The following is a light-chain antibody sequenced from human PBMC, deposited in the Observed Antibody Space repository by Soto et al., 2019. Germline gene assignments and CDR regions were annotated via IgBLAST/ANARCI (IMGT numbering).Light chain of an antibody. J-gene: IGKJ5*01. Sequence: EIVMTQSPATLSVSPGERATLSCRASQSIHTSLAWYQQKPGQPPRLVVYDSTLRANGVPDRFGGSRSGTEFTLPINNLEPEDFAVYYCQQRNVWPLITFGQGTRLEIK. CDR1: QSIHTS. V-gene: IGKV3-11*01. CDR3: QQRNVWPLIT. CDR2: DST.